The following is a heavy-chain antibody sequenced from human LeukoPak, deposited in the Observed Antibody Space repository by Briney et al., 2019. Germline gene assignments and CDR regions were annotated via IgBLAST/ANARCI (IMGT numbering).Heavy chain of an antibody. J-gene: IGHJ4*02. CDR3: AKDTGHSYGSTYDY. CDR2: ISWNSGRI. Sequence: GRSLRLSCAASGFTFDDYAMHWVRQAPGKGLEWVSGISWNSGRIGYADSVKGRFTISRDNAKNSLYLQMNSLRAEDTALYYCAKDTGHSYGSTYDYWGQGTLVTVSS. D-gene: IGHD5-18*01. CDR1: GFTFDDYA. V-gene: IGHV3-9*01.